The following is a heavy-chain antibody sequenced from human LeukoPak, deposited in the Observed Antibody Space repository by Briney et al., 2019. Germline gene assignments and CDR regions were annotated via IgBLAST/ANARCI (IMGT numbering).Heavy chain of an antibody. D-gene: IGHD6-13*01. V-gene: IGHV1-8*01. CDR3: ARGFWPWYSSSWSELQNDY. CDR1: GYTFTSYD. J-gene: IGHJ4*02. Sequence: RASVKVSCKDSGYTFTSYDVKWVRPATGQGLEWMGWMNPNSGNTDYAQKFQGRVTMTRNTSINTAYMELSSLRSEDTAVYYCARGFWPWYSSSWSELQNDYWGQGILVTVSS. CDR2: MNPNSGNT.